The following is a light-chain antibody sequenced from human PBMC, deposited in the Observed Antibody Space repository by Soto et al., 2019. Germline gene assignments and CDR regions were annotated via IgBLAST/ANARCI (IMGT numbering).Light chain of an antibody. CDR1: SSDVGAYNY. Sequence: ALTQPASVSGSPGQSITISCTGTSSDVGAYNYVSWYQQHPGKAPKLMIYDVSNRPSGVSNRFSGSKSGNTASLTISGLQAEDEGDYYCNSYTRSSSVVFGGGTKLTVL. CDR2: DVS. V-gene: IGLV2-14*03. J-gene: IGLJ2*01. CDR3: NSYTRSSSVV.